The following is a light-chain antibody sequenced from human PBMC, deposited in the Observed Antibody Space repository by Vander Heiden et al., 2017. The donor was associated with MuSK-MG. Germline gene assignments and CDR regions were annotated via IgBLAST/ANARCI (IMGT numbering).Light chain of an antibody. J-gene: IGKJ1*01. CDR1: QSLLHRNGYNY. Sequence: DIVMTQSPLSLPVTPGEPASISCRSSQSLLHRNGYNYLDWYLQKPGQSPQLLIYLGSNRASGVPDRFSGSGSGTDFTLKISRVEAEDVGVYYCLQTLQTPRTCGQGTKVELK. V-gene: IGKV2-28*01. CDR3: LQTLQTPRT. CDR2: LGS.